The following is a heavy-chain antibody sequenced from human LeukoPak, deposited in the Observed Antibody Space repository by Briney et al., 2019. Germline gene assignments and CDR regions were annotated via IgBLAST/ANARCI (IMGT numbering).Heavy chain of an antibody. D-gene: IGHD3-22*01. CDR3: ARDNPYYYASSGYSLDY. CDR1: GGTFSSYA. Sequence: ASVKVSCKASGGTFSSYAISWVRQAPGQGLEWMGGIIPIFGTANYAQKFQGRVTITADESTSTAYMELSSLRSEDTAVYYCARDNPYYYASSGYSLDYWGQGTLVTVSS. V-gene: IGHV1-69*01. CDR2: IIPIFGTA. J-gene: IGHJ4*02.